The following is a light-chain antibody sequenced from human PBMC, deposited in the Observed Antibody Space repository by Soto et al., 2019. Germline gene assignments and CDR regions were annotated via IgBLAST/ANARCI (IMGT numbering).Light chain of an antibody. CDR3: NSYAGWIYV. V-gene: IGLV2-8*01. CDR2: EVN. Sequence: QSALTQPPSASGSPGQXXTISCTGTSSDVGGYNYVSWYQHHPGKAPKLMIFEVNKRPSGVPDRFSGSKFGNTASLTVSGLQAEDEADYYCNSYAGWIYVFGTGTKVTVL. CDR1: SSDVGGYNY. J-gene: IGLJ1*01.